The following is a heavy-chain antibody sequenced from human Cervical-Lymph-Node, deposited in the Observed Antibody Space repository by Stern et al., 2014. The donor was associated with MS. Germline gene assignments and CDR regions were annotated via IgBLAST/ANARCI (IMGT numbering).Heavy chain of an antibody. V-gene: IGHV3-23*04. J-gene: IGHJ4*02. CDR2: IGGSDGST. Sequence: EVHLVESGGGLVQPGGSLRLSCAASGFPFSSYVMSWVRQAPGQRLEWVSAIGGSDGSTNYAESVKGRFTISRDNSKKPLYLQMNRLRAEDTALYYCAKDYYDSSGNSPTHFDYWGQGTLVTVSS. D-gene: IGHD3-22*01. CDR3: AKDYYDSSGNSPTHFDY. CDR1: GFPFSSYV.